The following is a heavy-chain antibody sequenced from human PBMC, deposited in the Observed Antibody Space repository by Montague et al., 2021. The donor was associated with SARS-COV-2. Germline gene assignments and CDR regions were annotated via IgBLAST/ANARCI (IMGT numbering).Heavy chain of an antibody. J-gene: IGHJ5*02. Sequence: SLRLSCAASGFTFSSYAMHWVRQAPGKGLEWVAVISYDGSNKYYXXSLKGRFTISRDNSKNTLYLQMNSLRAEDTAVYYCARVSRGSYYNWFDPWGQGTLVTVSS. V-gene: IGHV3-30-3*01. CDR1: GFTFSSYA. CDR3: ARVSRGSYYNWFDP. D-gene: IGHD1-26*01. CDR2: ISYDGSNK.